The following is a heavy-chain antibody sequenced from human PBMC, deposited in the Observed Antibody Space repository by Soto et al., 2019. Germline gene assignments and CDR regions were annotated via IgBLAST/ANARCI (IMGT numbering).Heavy chain of an antibody. J-gene: IGHJ6*03. Sequence: QLQLRESGPGLVKPSETLSLTCTVSGDSISSSTYSWGWIRQPPGRGLGWIGSIYYSGSTYYNPSLKSRVTISVDTSKNQFSLQLTSVTAADTAVYYCARLRPPTGVVVAATPASSYYYYYMDVWGKGTTVTVSS. D-gene: IGHD2-15*01. CDR2: IYYSGST. V-gene: IGHV4-39*01. CDR3: ARLRPPTGVVVAATPASSYYYYYMDV. CDR1: GDSISSSTYS.